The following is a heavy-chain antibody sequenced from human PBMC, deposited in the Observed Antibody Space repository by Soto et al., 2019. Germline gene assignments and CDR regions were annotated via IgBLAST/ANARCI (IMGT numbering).Heavy chain of an antibody. CDR2: ISVYNGNT. CDR3: ARGQKLFQDGRFDY. V-gene: IGHV1-18*01. Sequence: GASVKVSCKASGYTFTSYGITWARQAPGQGLEWMGWISVYNGNTNYAQRLQGRVTMTTDTSTTTAYMELRSLRSDDTAVYYCARGQKLFQDGRFDYWGQGTLVTVSS. CDR1: GYTFTSYG. D-gene: IGHD1-1*01. J-gene: IGHJ4*02.